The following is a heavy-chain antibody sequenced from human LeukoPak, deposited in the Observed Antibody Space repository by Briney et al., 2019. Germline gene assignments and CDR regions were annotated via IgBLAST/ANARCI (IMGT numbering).Heavy chain of an antibody. CDR3: ARGGEYSTSSDYYYYMNV. CDR1: GYTFTSYG. CDR2: ISAYNGNT. Sequence: ASVKVSCKASGYTFTSYGISWVRHAPGQGLEWMGWISAYNGNTNYAQKLQGRVTMTTDTSTSTAYMELRSLRSEDTAVYYCARGGEYSTSSDYYYYMNVWGKGTTVTVSS. D-gene: IGHD6-6*01. V-gene: IGHV1-18*01. J-gene: IGHJ6*03.